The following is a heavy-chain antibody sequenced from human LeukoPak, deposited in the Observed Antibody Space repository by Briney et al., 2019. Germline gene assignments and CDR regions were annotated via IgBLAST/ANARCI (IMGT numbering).Heavy chain of an antibody. CDR2: IYYSGST. CDR1: GGSISSYY. Sequence: SETLSLTCTVSGGSISSYYWSWIRQPPGKGLEWIGYIYYSGSTNYNPSLKSRVTISVDTSKNQFSLKLSSVTAADTAVYYCARDEWGGDCSSTSCYPLGFDPWGQGTLVTVSS. CDR3: ARDEWGGDCSSTSCYPLGFDP. V-gene: IGHV4-59*01. D-gene: IGHD2-2*01. J-gene: IGHJ5*02.